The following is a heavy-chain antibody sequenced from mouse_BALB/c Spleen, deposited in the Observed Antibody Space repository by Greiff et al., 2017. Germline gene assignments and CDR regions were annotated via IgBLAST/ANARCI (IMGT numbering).Heavy chain of an antibody. J-gene: IGHJ4*01. CDR3: ARDYGNYAMDY. CDR1: GYSFTGYY. V-gene: IGHV1-26*01. D-gene: IGHD2-1*01. CDR2: INPYNGAT. Sequence: EVQLQQSGPELVKPGASVKISCKASGYSFTGYYMHWVKQSHVKSLEWIGRINPYNGATSYNQNFKDKASLTVDKSSSTAYMELHSLTSEDSAVYYCARDYGNYAMDYWGQGTSVTVSS.